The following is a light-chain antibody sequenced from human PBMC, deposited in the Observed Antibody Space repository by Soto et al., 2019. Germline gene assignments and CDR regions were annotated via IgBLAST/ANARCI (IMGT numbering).Light chain of an antibody. CDR2: DAS. J-gene: IGKJ5*01. Sequence: EIVLTQSPATLSLSPGERATLSCRASRSVRSYLAWYQQKPGQAPRLLIYDASNRAAGIPARFSGSGSETDFTLTISKLEPEDCAVYYWQQRYAWPPITFGQGTRLEIK. CDR3: QQRYAWPPIT. V-gene: IGKV3-11*01. CDR1: RSVRSY.